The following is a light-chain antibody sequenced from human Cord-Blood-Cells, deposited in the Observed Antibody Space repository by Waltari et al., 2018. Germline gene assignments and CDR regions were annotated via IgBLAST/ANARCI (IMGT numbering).Light chain of an antibody. CDR3: SSYAGSNNLV. J-gene: IGLJ2*01. V-gene: IGLV2-8*01. CDR2: EVS. Sequence: QSALTQPPSASGSPGQSVTISCTGTSSDVGGYNYVSWYQQHPGKAPKLMIYEVSKRPSGSPDRFAGSKSGNTASLTVSGLQAEDEADYYCSSYAGSNNLVFGGGTNLTVL. CDR1: SSDVGGYNY.